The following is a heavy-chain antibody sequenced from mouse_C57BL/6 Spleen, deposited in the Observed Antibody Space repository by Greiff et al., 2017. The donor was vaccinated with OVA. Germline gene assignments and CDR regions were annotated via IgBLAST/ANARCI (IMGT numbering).Heavy chain of an antibody. J-gene: IGHJ2*01. V-gene: IGHV5-16*01. Sequence: EVMLVESEGGLVQPGSSMKLSCTASGFTFSDYYMAWVRQVPEKGLEWVANINYDGSSTYYPDSLKSRFIISRDNAKNILYLQMRRLKSEDTATYFCARDPGYGDEEAYFDYSGQGTPLTVSS. D-gene: IGHD2-13*01. CDR2: INYDGSST. CDR1: GFTFSDYY. CDR3: ARDPGYGDEEAYFDY.